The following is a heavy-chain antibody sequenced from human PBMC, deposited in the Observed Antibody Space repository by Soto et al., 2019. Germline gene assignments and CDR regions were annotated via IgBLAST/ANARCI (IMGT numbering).Heavy chain of an antibody. CDR1: AGSISSYY. Sequence: SETLSLTCTVSAGSISSYYWSWIRQPPGKGLEWIGYIYYSGSTNYNPSLKSRVTISVDTSKNQFSLKLSSVTAADTAVYYCATYSSSWFKPSYAFDIWGQGTMVTVSS. V-gene: IGHV4-59*01. CDR3: ATYSSSWFKPSYAFDI. CDR2: IYYSGST. J-gene: IGHJ3*02. D-gene: IGHD6-13*01.